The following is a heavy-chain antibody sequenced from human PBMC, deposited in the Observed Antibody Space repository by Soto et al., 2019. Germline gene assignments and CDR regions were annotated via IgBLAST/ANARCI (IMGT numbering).Heavy chain of an antibody. J-gene: IGHJ6*02. Sequence: LRLSCAASGFTFSSYAMHWVRQAPGKGLEWVAVISYDGSNKYYADSVKGRFTISRDNSKNTLYLQMNSLRAEDTAVYYCARDRGITIFGVVIGTFSYYYYGMDVWGQGTTVTVSS. CDR2: ISYDGSNK. V-gene: IGHV3-30-3*01. CDR3: ARDRGITIFGVVIGTFSYYYYGMDV. D-gene: IGHD3-3*01. CDR1: GFTFSSYA.